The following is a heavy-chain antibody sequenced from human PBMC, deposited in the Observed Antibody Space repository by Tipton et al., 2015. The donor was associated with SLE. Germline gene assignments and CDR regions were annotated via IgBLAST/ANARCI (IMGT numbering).Heavy chain of an antibody. CDR2: INHRGNT. V-gene: IGHV4-34*01. CDR3: AGVRKKGWGWFDP. Sequence: TLSLTCAVYGGSFSGYYWSWIRQPPGKGLEWIGQINHRGNTNYNPSLKSRVTISIDTSKNQFSLKLTFVTATDTAVYYCAGVRKKGWGWFDPWGQGALVTVSS. D-gene: IGHD3-16*01. CDR1: GGSFSGYY. J-gene: IGHJ5*02.